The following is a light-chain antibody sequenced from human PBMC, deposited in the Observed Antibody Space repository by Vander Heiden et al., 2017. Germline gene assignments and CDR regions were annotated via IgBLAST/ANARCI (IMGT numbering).Light chain of an antibody. J-gene: IGKJ2*01. CDR1: QGISNY. CDR2: AVS. V-gene: IGKV1-39*01. CDR3: QQTCSSPPT. Sequence: DVQMTQSPSSLSASVGDRVTITCRTSQGISNYLNWYQQKPGQAPKLLIYAVSSMHSGVPPRFSGSGSGTDFTLTISSLQPEDFATYYCQQTCSSPPTFGQGTNLEIK.